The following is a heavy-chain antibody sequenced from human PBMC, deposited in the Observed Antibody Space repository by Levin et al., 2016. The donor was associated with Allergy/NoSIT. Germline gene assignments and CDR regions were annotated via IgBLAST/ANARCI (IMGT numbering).Heavy chain of an antibody. Sequence: WIRQPPGKGPEWISHINKGSAIIHYADSVKGRFTVSRDNAKNSLYLQMNNLRAEDTAVYYCARDFEVLALDYWGQGTLVTVSS. CDR3: ARDFEVLALDY. CDR2: INKGSAII. J-gene: IGHJ4*02. V-gene: IGHV3-48*01. D-gene: IGHD2-15*01.